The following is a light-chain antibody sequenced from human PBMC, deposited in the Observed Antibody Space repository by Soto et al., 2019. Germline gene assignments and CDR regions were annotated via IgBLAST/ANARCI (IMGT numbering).Light chain of an antibody. Sequence: QSALTPPASLSGSPGQSITISCTGTSSDVCGYNYVSGYQQHPGKAPKLMIYEVSNRPSGVSNRLSGSKSGNTASLTISGLQAEDEADYYCSSYTSSSTLVVFGTGTKVTVL. CDR2: EVS. V-gene: IGLV2-14*01. CDR1: SSDVCGYNY. J-gene: IGLJ1*01. CDR3: SSYTSSSTLVV.